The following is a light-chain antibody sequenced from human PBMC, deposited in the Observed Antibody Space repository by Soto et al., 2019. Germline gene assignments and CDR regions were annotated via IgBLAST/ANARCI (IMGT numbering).Light chain of an antibody. CDR3: SSYTVGSTVI. CDR2: DVS. CDR1: SSDIGDYNY. V-gene: IGLV2-14*01. Sequence: QSALTQPASVSGSPGQSITISCTGTSSDIGDYNYVSWYQQRPGKAPKLIIYDVSNRPSGVSDRFSGSLSGNTASLTISGLQPEDEADYYCSSYTVGSTVIFGGGTKLTVL. J-gene: IGLJ2*01.